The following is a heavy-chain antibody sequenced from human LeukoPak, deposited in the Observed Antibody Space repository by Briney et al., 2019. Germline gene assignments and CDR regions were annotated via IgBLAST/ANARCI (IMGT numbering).Heavy chain of an antibody. D-gene: IGHD5-18*01. Sequence: GGSLRVSCAGSGYTFSSYAMSWVRQAPGKGLEWVSAISGSGGSTYYADSVKGRFTISRDNAKNSLSLQMDSLRVEDTAVYFCASLDTSMLLSNNYFDSWGRGTQVTVSS. CDR3: ASLDTSMLLSNNYFDS. J-gene: IGHJ5*01. CDR1: GYTFSSYA. CDR2: ISGSGGST. V-gene: IGHV3-23*01.